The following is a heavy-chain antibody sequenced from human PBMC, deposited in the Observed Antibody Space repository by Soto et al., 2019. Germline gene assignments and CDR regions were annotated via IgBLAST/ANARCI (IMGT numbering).Heavy chain of an antibody. CDR1: GFTFSSYG. Sequence: GGSLRLSCAASGFTFSSYGMHWVRQAPGKGLEWVAVISYDGSNKYYADSVKGRFTISRDNSKNTLYLQMNSLRAEDTAVYYCANGSGYDFWSGSLFLFDYWGQGTLVTVSS. CDR3: ANGSGYDFWSGSLFLFDY. V-gene: IGHV3-30*18. D-gene: IGHD3-3*01. J-gene: IGHJ4*02. CDR2: ISYDGSNK.